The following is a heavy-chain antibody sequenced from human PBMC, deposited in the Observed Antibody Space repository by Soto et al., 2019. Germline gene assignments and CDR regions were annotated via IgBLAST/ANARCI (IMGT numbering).Heavy chain of an antibody. D-gene: IGHD2-2*03. CDR2: ISYDGSNK. Sequence: VGSLRLSCAASGFTFSSYAMHWVRQAPGKGLEWVAVISYDGSNKYYADSVKGRFTISRDNSKNTLYLQMNSLRAEDTAVYYSARGLDIVVVPPRGAWGQGTLVTVSS. CDR3: ARGLDIVVVPPRGA. CDR1: GFTFSSYA. V-gene: IGHV3-30-3*01. J-gene: IGHJ5*02.